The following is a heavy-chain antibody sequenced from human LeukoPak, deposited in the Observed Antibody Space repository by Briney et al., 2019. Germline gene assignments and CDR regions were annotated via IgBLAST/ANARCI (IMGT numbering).Heavy chain of an antibody. D-gene: IGHD1-26*01. CDR1: GFTVSSNY. V-gene: IGHV3-66*01. Sequence: QPGGSLRLSCAASGFTVSSNYMSWVRQAPGKGLEWVSVIYSGGTGGSTYYADSVKGRFTISRDNAKNSLYLQMNSLRAEDTALYYCARGPYSGSYFAAWGQGTLVTVSS. J-gene: IGHJ4*02. CDR3: ARGPYSGSYFAA. CDR2: IYSGGTGGST.